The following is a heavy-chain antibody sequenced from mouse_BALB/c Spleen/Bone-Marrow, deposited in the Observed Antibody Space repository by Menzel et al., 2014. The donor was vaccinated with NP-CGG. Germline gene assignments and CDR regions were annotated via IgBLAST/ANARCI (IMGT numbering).Heavy chain of an antibody. D-gene: IGHD1-1*01. CDR3: ARDNYGSRFDY. V-gene: IGHV5-6-3*01. Sequence: EVKVVESGGGLVQPGGSLKLTCAASGFTFSSYGMSWVRQTPDKRLELVATINNNDGNIYYPDSVKGQFTISKDNLKNTMHLQMSSPKSEDTAMYYCARDNYGSRFDYWGQGTTLTVSS. CDR1: GFTFSSYG. CDR2: INNNDGNI. J-gene: IGHJ2*01.